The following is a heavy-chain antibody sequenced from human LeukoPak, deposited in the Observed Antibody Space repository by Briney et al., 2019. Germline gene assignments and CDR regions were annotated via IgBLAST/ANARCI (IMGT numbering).Heavy chain of an antibody. CDR3: ASPSKSGAGNFDY. Sequence: PGGPLRLSCAASGFAFSSYWMYWVRQAPGKGLVWVSGINSDGSSTSYADSVKGRFTISRDNAKNTLYLQMNSLRAEDTAVYYCASPSKSGAGNFDYWGQGTLVTVSS. V-gene: IGHV3-74*01. J-gene: IGHJ4*02. CDR2: INSDGSST. CDR1: GFAFSSYW. D-gene: IGHD3-3*01.